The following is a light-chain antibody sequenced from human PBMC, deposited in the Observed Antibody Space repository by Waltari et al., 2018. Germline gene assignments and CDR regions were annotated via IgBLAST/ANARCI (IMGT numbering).Light chain of an antibody. CDR1: QGVSSS. V-gene: IGKV1-8*01. J-gene: IGKJ2*01. CDR3: QQYYSYPYT. CDR2: ATS. Sequence: AIRMTQPPSSFSASIGDRVTITCRASQGVSSSLAWYQQKPGKAPKLLIFATSTLQSGVPSRFSGSGSGTEFTLTVSCLQSEDFATYYCQQYYSYPYTFGQGTKLEIK.